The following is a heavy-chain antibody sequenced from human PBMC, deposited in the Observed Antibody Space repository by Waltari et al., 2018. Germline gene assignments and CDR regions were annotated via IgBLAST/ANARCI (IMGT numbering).Heavy chain of an antibody. Sequence: EVQLLESGGGLIQPGGSLRLSCAASGFTFSYNYMTWVRQAPGKGLEWVSVIYAGGNTYYADSVKGRFTISRDNSKSTLYLEMNSLRAEDTAVYYCARAGLGSPVGWLRLFDQWGQGTLVTVSS. CDR2: IYAGGNT. CDR1: GFTFSYNY. J-gene: IGHJ4*02. CDR3: ARAGLGSPVGWLRLFDQ. D-gene: IGHD5-12*01. V-gene: IGHV3-53*01.